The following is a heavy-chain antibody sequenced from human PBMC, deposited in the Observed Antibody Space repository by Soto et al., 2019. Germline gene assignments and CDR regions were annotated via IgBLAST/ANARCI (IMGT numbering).Heavy chain of an antibody. V-gene: IGHV1-69*02. CDR3: ARDDSSGYYSDY. Sequence: SVKVSCKASGGTFSSYTISWVRQAPGQGLEWMGRIIPILGIANYAQKFQGRVTITADKSTSTAYMELSSLRSEDTAVYYCARDDSSGYYSDYWGQGTLVTVSS. D-gene: IGHD3-22*01. CDR2: IIPILGIA. CDR1: GGTFSSYT. J-gene: IGHJ4*02.